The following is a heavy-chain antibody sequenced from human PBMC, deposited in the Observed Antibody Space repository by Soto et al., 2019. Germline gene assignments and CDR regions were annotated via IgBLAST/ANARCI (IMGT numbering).Heavy chain of an antibody. CDR1: GFTFDDYA. D-gene: IGHD5-18*01. V-gene: IGHV3-9*01. Sequence: EVQLVESGGGLVQPGRSLRLSCAASGFTFDDYAMHWVRQAPGKGLEWVSGISWNSGSIGYADSVKGRFTISRDNAKNSLYLQMNSLRAEDTTLYYCAKAEGYSLAGPWGQGTLVTVSS. CDR3: AKAEGYSLAGP. J-gene: IGHJ5*02. CDR2: ISWNSGSI.